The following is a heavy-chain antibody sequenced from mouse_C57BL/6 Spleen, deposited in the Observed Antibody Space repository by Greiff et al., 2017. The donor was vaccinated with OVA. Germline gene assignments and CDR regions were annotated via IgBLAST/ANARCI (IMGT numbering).Heavy chain of an antibody. J-gene: IGHJ4*01. Sequence: VQLQQSGPELVKPGASVKISCKASGYTFTDYYMNWVKQSHGESLEWIGDINPNNGGTSYNQKFKGKATLTVDKSSSTAYMELRSLTSEDSAVYYCARMNYDYDGGDAMDYWGQGTSVTVSS. V-gene: IGHV1-26*01. CDR1: GYTFTDYY. D-gene: IGHD2-4*01. CDR2: INPNNGGT. CDR3: ARMNYDYDGGDAMDY.